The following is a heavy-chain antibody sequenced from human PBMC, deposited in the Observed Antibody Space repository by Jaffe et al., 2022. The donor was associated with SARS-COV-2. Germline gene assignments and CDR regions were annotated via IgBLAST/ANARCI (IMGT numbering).Heavy chain of an antibody. CDR1: GYTFRKKA. Sequence: QVYLVQSGAEVKKPGASVKISCKAYGYTFRKKAIHWVRQAPGQGLEWMGWIDAGPGDTRNSQRFQGRVTFTRDTSASTAYMELSSLRSEDTAVYYCARDEDVWGQGTTVIVSS. J-gene: IGHJ6*02. CDR2: IDAGPGDT. V-gene: IGHV1-3*01. CDR3: ARDEDV.